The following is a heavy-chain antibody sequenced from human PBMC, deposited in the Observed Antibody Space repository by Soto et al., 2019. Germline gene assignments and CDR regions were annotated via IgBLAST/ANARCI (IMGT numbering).Heavy chain of an antibody. Sequence: SETLSLTCTVSGGSVSSGSYYWSWIRQPPGKGLEWIGYIYYSGSTNYNPSLKSRVTISVDTSKNQFSLKLSSVTAADTAVYYCARRHCSSTSCPFDYWGQGTLVTVSS. CDR3: ARRHCSSTSCPFDY. V-gene: IGHV4-61*01. CDR2: IYYSGST. CDR1: GGSVSSGSYY. D-gene: IGHD2-2*01. J-gene: IGHJ4*02.